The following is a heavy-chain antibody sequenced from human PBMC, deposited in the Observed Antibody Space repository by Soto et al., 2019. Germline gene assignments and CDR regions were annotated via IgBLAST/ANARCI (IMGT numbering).Heavy chain of an antibody. CDR3: AKKKYGSGSGYYGMDV. CDR1: GFTFSSYA. J-gene: IGHJ6*02. Sequence: PVGSLRLPCAASGFTFSSYAMRWVLQAPGKGLEWVSAISGSGGSTYYADSVKGRFTISRDNSKNTLYLQMNSLRAEDTAVYYCAKKKYGSGSGYYGMDVWGQGTTVTVS. V-gene: IGHV3-23*01. CDR2: ISGSGGST. D-gene: IGHD3-10*01.